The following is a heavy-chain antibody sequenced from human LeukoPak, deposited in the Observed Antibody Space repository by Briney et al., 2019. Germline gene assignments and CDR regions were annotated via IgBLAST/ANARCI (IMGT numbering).Heavy chain of an antibody. CDR3: ATRDRDGYNSGDFDY. CDR2: ISAYNGNT. CDR1: GYTFTSYD. V-gene: IGHV1-18*01. J-gene: IGHJ4*02. Sequence: ASVKVSCKASGYTFTSYDINWVRQATGQGLEWMGWISAYNGNTNYAQKLQGRVTMTTDTSTSTAYMELRSLRSDDTAVYYCATRDRDGYNSGDFDYWGQGTLVTVSS. D-gene: IGHD5-24*01.